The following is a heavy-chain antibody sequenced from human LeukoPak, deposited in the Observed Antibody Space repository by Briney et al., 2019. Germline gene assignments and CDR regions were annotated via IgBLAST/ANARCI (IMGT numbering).Heavy chain of an antibody. CDR2: IYPGDSDT. CDR1: GYSFTSYW. D-gene: IGHD2-2*01. J-gene: IGHJ4*02. V-gene: IGHV5-51*01. CDR3: ARRQGCSNTNCPPDY. Sequence: GESLKISCKGSGYSFTSYWIGWVRQMPGKGLEWMGIIYPGDSDTRYTPSFQGQVTMSADKSINTAYLQWSSLKASGTAMYYCARRQGCSNTNCPPDYWGQGTLVTVSP.